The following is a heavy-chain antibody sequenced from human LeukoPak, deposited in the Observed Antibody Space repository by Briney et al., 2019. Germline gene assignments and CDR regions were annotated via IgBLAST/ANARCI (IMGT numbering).Heavy chain of an antibody. Sequence: ASVKVSCKASGYTFTSYGISWVRQAPGQGLEWMGWISAYNGNTNYAQKLQGRVTMTTDTSTSTAYMELRSLRSDDTAVYYCARDRRGYLKNYSYYYVMDVWGQGTTVTVSS. J-gene: IGHJ6*02. V-gene: IGHV1-18*01. CDR3: ARDRRGYLKNYSYYYVMDV. CDR1: GYTFTSYG. CDR2: ISAYNGNT. D-gene: IGHD1-1*01.